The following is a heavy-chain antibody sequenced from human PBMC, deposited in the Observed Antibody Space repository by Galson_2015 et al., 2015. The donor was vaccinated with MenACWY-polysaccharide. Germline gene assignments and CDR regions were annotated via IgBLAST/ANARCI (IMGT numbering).Heavy chain of an antibody. CDR3: ARHRDSSGRRFDY. V-gene: IGHV3-7*01. Sequence: SLRLSCAASGFTFSSYWMTWVRQAPGKGLEWVANIKQDGSEKYYVDSVKGRFTISRDNAKNSLYLQMNSLRAEDTAVYYCARHRDSSGRRFDYWGQGTLVTVSS. CDR1: GFTFSSYW. D-gene: IGHD6-19*01. CDR2: IKQDGSEK. J-gene: IGHJ4*02.